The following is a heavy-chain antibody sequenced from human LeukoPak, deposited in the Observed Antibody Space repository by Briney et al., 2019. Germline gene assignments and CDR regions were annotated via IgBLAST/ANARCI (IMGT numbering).Heavy chain of an antibody. V-gene: IGHV1-69*04. CDR3: ASTRGYCSGGSCCSFDDPLDY. CDR1: GGTFTSYA. CDR2: IIPILGIA. D-gene: IGHD2-15*01. Sequence: SVKVSCKASGGTFTSYAMSWVRQARGQGLEWMGRIIPILGIANYAQKFQGRVTITADKSTSTAYMELSSLRSEDTDVYYCASTRGYCSGGSCCSFDDPLDYWGQGTLVTVSS. J-gene: IGHJ4*02.